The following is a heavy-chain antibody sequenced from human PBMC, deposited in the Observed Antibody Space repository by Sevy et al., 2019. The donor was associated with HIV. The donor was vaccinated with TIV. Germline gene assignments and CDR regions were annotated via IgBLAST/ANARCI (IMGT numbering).Heavy chain of an antibody. V-gene: IGHV3-48*03. Sequence: GGSLRLSCAASGFTFSSYEMNWVRQAPGKGLEWVSYISSSGSTIYYADSVKGRFTISRDNAKNSLYLQMNSLRAEDTAVYYCARDDPKNIVATIRFDYWGQGTLVTVSS. CDR1: GFTFSSYE. CDR3: ARDDPKNIVATIRFDY. CDR2: ISSSGSTI. J-gene: IGHJ4*02. D-gene: IGHD5-12*01.